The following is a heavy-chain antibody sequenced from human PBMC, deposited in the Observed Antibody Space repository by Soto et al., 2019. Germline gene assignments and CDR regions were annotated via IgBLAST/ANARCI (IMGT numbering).Heavy chain of an antibody. J-gene: IGHJ4*02. CDR3: ARESEDLTSNFDY. CDR2: ISWNSVSI. V-gene: IGHV3-9*01. CDR1: GFNFNDYG. Sequence: PGGSLRLSCAASGFNFNDYGMHWVRQAPGKGLEWVSSISWNSVSIGYADSVKGRFTISRDNAKNSLYLEMNSLRAEDTAVYYCARESEDLTSNFDYWGQGTLVTVSS.